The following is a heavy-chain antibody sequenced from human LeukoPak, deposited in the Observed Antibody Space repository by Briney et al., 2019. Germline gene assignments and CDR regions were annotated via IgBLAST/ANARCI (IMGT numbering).Heavy chain of an antibody. CDR2: IYYSGST. Sequence: SETLSLTCTVSGGSISSYYWSWIRQPPGKGLEWIGYIYYSGSTNYNPSLKSRVTVSVDTSKNQFSLKLSSVTAADTAVYYCARVQLVDTAMADYWGQGTLVTVSS. V-gene: IGHV4-59*01. J-gene: IGHJ4*02. CDR1: GGSISSYY. CDR3: ARVQLVDTAMADY. D-gene: IGHD5-18*01.